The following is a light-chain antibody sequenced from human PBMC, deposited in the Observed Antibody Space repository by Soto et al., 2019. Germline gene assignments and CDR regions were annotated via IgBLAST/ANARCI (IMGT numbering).Light chain of an antibody. Sequence: EIVLTQSPGTLSLSPGERATLSCRASQSVSNSFLAWYQQKPGQAPRLLIYGASSRATGIPDRFSASGSGAGFTLTISRLEPEDFAVYYCQQYGSSPITFGQGTRLEIK. CDR3: QQYGSSPIT. J-gene: IGKJ5*01. CDR1: QSVSNSF. V-gene: IGKV3-20*01. CDR2: GAS.